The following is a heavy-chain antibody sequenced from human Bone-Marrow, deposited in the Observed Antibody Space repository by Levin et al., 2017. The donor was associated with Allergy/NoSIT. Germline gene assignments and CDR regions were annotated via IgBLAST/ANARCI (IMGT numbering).Heavy chain of an antibody. CDR1: GFTFSSYS. CDR3: STPSYYNMDV. Sequence: AGGSLRLSCAASGFTFSSYSMKWVRQAPGKGLEWVSCISTSSSTIYYADSVKGRFTTSRDNAKNSLYLQMNSLRDEDTAVYYCSTPSYYNMDVWGQGTTVTVSS. CDR2: ISTSSSTI. V-gene: IGHV3-48*02. J-gene: IGHJ6*02.